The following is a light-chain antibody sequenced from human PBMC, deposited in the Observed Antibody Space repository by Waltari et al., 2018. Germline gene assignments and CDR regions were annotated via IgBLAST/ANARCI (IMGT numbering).Light chain of an antibody. J-gene: IGKJ1*01. Sequence: EIVLTQSPGTLSLSPGERATLSCRASQSVSRSYLAWYTQKPGQAPRLLIYGASSRATGIPDRFSGSGSGTDFTLTISRLEPEDFAVYYCQQYGSSPWTFGQGTKVEIK. CDR1: QSVSRSY. V-gene: IGKV3-20*01. CDR3: QQYGSSPWT. CDR2: GAS.